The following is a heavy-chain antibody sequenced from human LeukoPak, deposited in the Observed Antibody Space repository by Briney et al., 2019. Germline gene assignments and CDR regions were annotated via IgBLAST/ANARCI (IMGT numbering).Heavy chain of an antibody. CDR3: ARAPPGMTMGPGDY. J-gene: IGHJ4*02. V-gene: IGHV1-46*01. D-gene: IGHD6-13*01. Sequence: ASVKVSCKASGYTFTSYYMHWVRQAPGQGFEWMGIINPSGGSTNYAQKFQGRVTMTRDTSTSAVYMELSSLRSEDTAVYYCARAPPGMTMGPGDYWGQGALVIVSS. CDR2: INPSGGST. CDR1: GYTFTSYY.